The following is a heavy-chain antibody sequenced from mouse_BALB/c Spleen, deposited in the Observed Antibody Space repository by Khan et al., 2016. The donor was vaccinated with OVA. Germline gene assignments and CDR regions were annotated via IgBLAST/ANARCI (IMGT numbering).Heavy chain of an antibody. CDR1: GYTFTSYW. Sequence: QVQLKQSGAELAKPGASVKMSCKASGYTFTSYWMHWVKQTPGQGLEWIGYINPSTGYTEYNQKFKDKATLTADKSSSTAYMQLSILTSEDSAVYYCANHGSSSAWLAYWGQGTLVTVSA. CDR2: INPSTGYT. J-gene: IGHJ3*01. D-gene: IGHD1-1*01. CDR3: ANHGSSSAWLAY. V-gene: IGHV1-7*01.